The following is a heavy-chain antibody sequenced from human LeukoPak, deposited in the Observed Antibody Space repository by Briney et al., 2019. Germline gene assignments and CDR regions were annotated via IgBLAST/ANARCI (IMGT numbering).Heavy chain of an antibody. CDR2: INHSGST. V-gene: IGHV4-34*01. CDR1: GGSSSGYY. CDR3: ARGMVRGVIIQGAHWFDP. Sequence: SETLSLTCAVYGGSSSGYYWSWIRQPPGKGLEWIGEINHSGSTNYNPSLKSRVTISVDTSKNQFSLKLSSVTAADTAVYYCARGMVRGVIIQGAHWFDPWGQGTLVTVSS. D-gene: IGHD3-10*01. J-gene: IGHJ5*02.